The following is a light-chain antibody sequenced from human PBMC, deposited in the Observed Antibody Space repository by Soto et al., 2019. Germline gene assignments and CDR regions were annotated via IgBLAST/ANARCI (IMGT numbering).Light chain of an antibody. CDR3: QSYDSSLSGWV. CDR2: GNT. Sequence: QAVVTQPPSVSGAPGQRVTVSCIGSSSNIGAGYPVQWYQQVPGTAPKLLIYGNTNRPSGVPDRFSGSKSGTSASLAITGLQAEDDADYYCQSYDSSLSGWVFGGGTKLTVL. CDR1: SSNIGAGYP. V-gene: IGLV1-40*01. J-gene: IGLJ3*02.